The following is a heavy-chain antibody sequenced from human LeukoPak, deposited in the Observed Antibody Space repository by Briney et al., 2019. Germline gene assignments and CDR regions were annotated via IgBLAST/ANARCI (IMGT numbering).Heavy chain of an antibody. J-gene: IGHJ6*03. Sequence: PGGTLRLSCAASGFTFSSYGMNWVRQAPGKGLEWVSSISSSSSYIYYADSVKGRFTISRDNAKNSLYLQMNSLRAEDTAVYYCARGSQSTRYYYYYYMDVWGKGTTVTVSS. CDR1: GFTFSSYG. CDR2: ISSSSSYI. CDR3: ARGSQSTRYYYYYYMDV. V-gene: IGHV3-21*01.